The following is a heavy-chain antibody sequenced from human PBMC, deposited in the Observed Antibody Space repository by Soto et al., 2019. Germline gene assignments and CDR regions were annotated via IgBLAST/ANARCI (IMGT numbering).Heavy chain of an antibody. D-gene: IGHD3-3*01. CDR1: GFMFNRYA. CDR2: ISRDGSVQ. J-gene: IGHJ4*02. CDR3: ARSRSGAVPDSFGY. V-gene: IGHV3-30-3*01. Sequence: QVQLVESGGRVVQPGRSLRLSCAASGFMFNRYAIHWVRQTPGKGLEWVAVISRDGSVQYYADSVRGRFIISRDMSKDTVYLEMNSLRVEATDVFYCARSRSGAVPDSFGYWGQGTLVTVSS.